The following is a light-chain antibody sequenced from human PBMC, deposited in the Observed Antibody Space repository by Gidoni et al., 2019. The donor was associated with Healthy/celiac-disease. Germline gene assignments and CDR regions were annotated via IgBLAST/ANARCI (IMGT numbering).Light chain of an antibody. J-gene: IGKJ4*01. CDR1: QSVLYSSNNKNY. Sequence: DIVLTHSPDSLAVSLGERATINCKSSQSVLYSSNNKNYLAWYQQKPGQPPKLLMYWASTRESGVPDRFSGSGSGTDFTLTISSLQAEDVAVYYCQQYYSTPRTFGGGTKVEIK. V-gene: IGKV4-1*01. CDR2: WAS. CDR3: QQYYSTPRT.